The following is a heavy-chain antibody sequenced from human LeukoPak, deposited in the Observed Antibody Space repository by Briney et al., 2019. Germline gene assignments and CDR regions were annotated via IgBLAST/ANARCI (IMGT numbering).Heavy chain of an antibody. J-gene: IGHJ3*02. D-gene: IGHD3-22*01. CDR3: ARDYYDSSGYYYWWGFFGAFDI. Sequence: QSGGSLRLSCAASGFTFSSYWMHWVRQAPGKGLVWVSRINSDGSSTSYADSVKGRFTISRDNAKNTLYLQMNSLRAEDTAVYYCARDYYDSSGYYYWWGFFGAFDIWGQGTMVTVSS. CDR1: GFTFSSYW. V-gene: IGHV3-74*01. CDR2: INSDGSST.